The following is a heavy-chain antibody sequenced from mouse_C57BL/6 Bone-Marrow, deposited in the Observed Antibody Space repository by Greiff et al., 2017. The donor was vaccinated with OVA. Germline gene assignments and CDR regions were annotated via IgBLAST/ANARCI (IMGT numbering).Heavy chain of an antibody. D-gene: IGHD1-3*01. V-gene: IGHV14-4*01. J-gene: IGHJ3*01. CDR3: TTYAQGFAY. Sequence: VQLQQSGAELVRPGASVKLSCTASGFNIKDDYMHWVKQRPEQGLEWIGWIDPGNGDTEYASKFQGKATITADTSSNTAYLQLSSLTSEDTAVYYCTTYAQGFAYWGQGTLVTVSA. CDR2: IDPGNGDT. CDR1: GFNIKDDY.